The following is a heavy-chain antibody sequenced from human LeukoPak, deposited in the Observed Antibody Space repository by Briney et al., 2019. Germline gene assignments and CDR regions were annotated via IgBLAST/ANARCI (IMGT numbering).Heavy chain of an antibody. Sequence: SETLSLTCAVSGYSISSGYYWGWIRQPPGKGLEWIGSIYHSGSTYYNPSLKSRVTISVDTSKNQFSLKLSSVTAADTAVYYCARTRGSSSSFDYWGQGTLVTVSS. J-gene: IGHJ4*02. CDR3: ARTRGSSSSFDY. CDR2: IYHSGST. CDR1: GYSISSGYY. V-gene: IGHV4-38-2*01. D-gene: IGHD6-6*01.